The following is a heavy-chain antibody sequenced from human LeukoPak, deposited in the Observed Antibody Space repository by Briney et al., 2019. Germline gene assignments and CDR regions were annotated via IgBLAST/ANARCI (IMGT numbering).Heavy chain of an antibody. CDR1: GYSFTSYW. V-gene: IGHV5-51*01. CDR2: IYPGDSDT. CDR3: ARLGGYSCGYNYFDY. Sequence: GESLKISCKGSGYSFTSYWIGWVRQMPGKGLEWMGIIYPGDSDTRYSPSFQGQVTISADKSISTAYLQWSSLKASDTAMYYCARLGGYSCGYNYFDYWGQGTLVTVSS. D-gene: IGHD5-18*01. J-gene: IGHJ4*02.